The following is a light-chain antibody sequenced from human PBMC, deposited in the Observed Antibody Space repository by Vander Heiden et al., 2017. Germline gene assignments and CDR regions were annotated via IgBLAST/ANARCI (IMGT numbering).Light chain of an antibody. CDR3: QQSDSVPRFT. CDR1: ESIARY. J-gene: IGKJ4*01. CDR2: GAS. Sequence: DIQLTQSPSSLSASIGDSVTIACRANESIARYSNWYQQKPGKAPKLLIYGASSLESGVPSRFSGSGSATEFTLTISSLQLEDFATYHCQQSDSVPRFTFGGGTKVEMK. V-gene: IGKV1-39*01.